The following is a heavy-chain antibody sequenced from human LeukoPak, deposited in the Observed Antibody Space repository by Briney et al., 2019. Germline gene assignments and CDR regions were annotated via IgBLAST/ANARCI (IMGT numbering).Heavy chain of an antibody. D-gene: IGHD1-1*01. CDR3: ARDGKAFDI. Sequence: SETLSLTCTVSGGSITSYYWSWIRQPPGKGLEWIGYIYSSGSTNYNPSLKSRVTISVDTSKNQFSLKLNSATAADTAVYYCARDGKAFDIWGQGTMVTVSS. V-gene: IGHV4-59*01. CDR2: IYSSGST. J-gene: IGHJ3*02. CDR1: GGSITSYY.